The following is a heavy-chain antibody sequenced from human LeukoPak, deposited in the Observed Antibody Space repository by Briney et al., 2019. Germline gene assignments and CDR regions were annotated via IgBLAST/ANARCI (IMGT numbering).Heavy chain of an antibody. CDR1: GFTFDDYG. Sequence: PGGSLRLSCAASGFTFDDYGMSWVRQAPGKGLEWVSGINWNGGSTGYADSVKGRFTISRDNAKNSPYLQMNSLRAEDTALYYCARDVGSGRWLQLRDYWGQGTLVTVSS. V-gene: IGHV3-20*04. J-gene: IGHJ4*02. D-gene: IGHD5-24*01. CDR3: ARDVGSGRWLQLRDY. CDR2: INWNGGST.